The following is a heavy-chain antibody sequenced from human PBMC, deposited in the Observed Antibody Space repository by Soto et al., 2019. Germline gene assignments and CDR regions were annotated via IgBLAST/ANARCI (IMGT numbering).Heavy chain of an antibody. V-gene: IGHV1-69*01. CDR1: GGTFSSYA. D-gene: IGHD2-15*01. CDR3: AGDGNPNVVVVAATRAYYGMDV. Sequence: QVQLVQSGAEVKKPGSSVKVSCKASGGTFSSYAISWVRQAPGQGLEWMGGIIPIFGTANYAQKFQGRVTITADESTSTAYMELSSLRSEDTAVYFCAGDGNPNVVVVAATRAYYGMDVWGQGTTVTVSS. CDR2: IIPIFGTA. J-gene: IGHJ6*02.